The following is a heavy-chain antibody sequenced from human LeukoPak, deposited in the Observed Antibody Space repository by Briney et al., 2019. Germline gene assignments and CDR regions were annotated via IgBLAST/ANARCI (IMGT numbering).Heavy chain of an antibody. Sequence: PGGSLRLSCAASGFTFSGSAMHWVRQASGKGLEWVGRIRSKANSYATAYAASVKGRFTISRDDSKNTAYLQMNSLKTEDTAVYYCTSLYCSGGSCYVGYWGQGTLVTVSS. CDR2: IRSKANSYAT. V-gene: IGHV3-73*01. CDR1: GFTFSGSA. J-gene: IGHJ4*02. CDR3: TSLYCSGGSCYVGY. D-gene: IGHD2-15*01.